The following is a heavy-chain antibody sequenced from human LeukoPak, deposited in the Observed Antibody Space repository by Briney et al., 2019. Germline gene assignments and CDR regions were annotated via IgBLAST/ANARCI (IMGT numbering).Heavy chain of an antibody. CDR1: GGSISGTNYY. V-gene: IGHV4-39*01. CDR3: ARGSGSYMDYMDV. CDR2: IYYSGST. Sequence: PSETLSLTCTVSGGSISGTNYYWGWIRQPPGKGLEWIGSIYYSGSTYYNPSLKSRVTISVDTSTDQFSLKLSSVTAADTAVYYCARGSGSYMDYMDVWGKGTTVTVSS. J-gene: IGHJ6*03. D-gene: IGHD1-26*01.